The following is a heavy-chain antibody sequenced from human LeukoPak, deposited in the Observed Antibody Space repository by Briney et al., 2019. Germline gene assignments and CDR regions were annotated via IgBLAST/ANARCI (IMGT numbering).Heavy chain of an antibody. J-gene: IGHJ5*02. D-gene: IGHD4-17*01. CDR3: ARDKGGYGDYRFAKNNWFDP. V-gene: IGHV4-39*07. CDR2: IYYSGST. Sequence: SETLSLTCTVSGGSISSSSYYWGWIRQPPGKGLGWIGSIYYSGSTYYNPSLKCRVTISVDTSKNQFSLKLSSVTAADTAVYYCARDKGGYGDYRFAKNNWFDPWGQGTLVTVSS. CDR1: GGSISSSSYY.